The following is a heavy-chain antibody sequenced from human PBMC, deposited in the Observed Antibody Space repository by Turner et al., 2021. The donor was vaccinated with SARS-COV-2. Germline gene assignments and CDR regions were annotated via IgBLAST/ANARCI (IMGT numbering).Heavy chain of an antibody. CDR1: GFPFSHAW. D-gene: IGHD4-17*01. J-gene: IGHJ6*02. V-gene: IGHV3-15*01. Sequence: EVQLVASGGGLVKPGGSLRLSCSASGFPFSHAWMSWVRQAQGKGLEWVGRIRSKTDGGTTDYAAPVKGRFTIAREDSKNTLYMQMNSLKTEDTAVYYCTTGIPAYGDYVDYYYYGMDVWGQGTTVTVSS. CDR2: IRSKTDGGTT. CDR3: TTGIPAYGDYVDYYYYGMDV.